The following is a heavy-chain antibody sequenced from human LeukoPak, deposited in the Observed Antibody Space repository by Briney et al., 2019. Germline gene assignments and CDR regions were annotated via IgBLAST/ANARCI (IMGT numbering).Heavy chain of an antibody. CDR2: INHSGST. CDR3: ASGGYYDSSGYRPNDY. J-gene: IGHJ4*02. V-gene: IGHV4-34*01. CDR1: GGSFSGYY. D-gene: IGHD3-22*01. Sequence: SETLSLTCAVYGGSFSGYYWSWIRQPPGKGLEWIGEINHSGSTNYNPSLKSRVTISVDTSKNQFSLKLSSVTAADTAVYYCASGGYYDSSGYRPNDYWGQGTLVTVSS.